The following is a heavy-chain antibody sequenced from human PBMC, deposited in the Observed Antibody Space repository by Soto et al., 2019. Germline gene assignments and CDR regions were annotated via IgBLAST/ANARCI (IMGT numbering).Heavy chain of an antibody. D-gene: IGHD3-16*01. CDR2: VYPSDSDV. CDR1: GYRFSSSW. CDR3: TKGANSPFDS. V-gene: IGHV5-51*01. J-gene: IGHJ4*02. Sequence: PGGSLQISCQGTGYRFSSSWIGWVRQKPGKGLEWLGNVYPSDSDVRYSPAFEGQVTISADNAINTAYLQLLNLKASDTAIYYCTKGANSPFDSCGQGTRVTVSS.